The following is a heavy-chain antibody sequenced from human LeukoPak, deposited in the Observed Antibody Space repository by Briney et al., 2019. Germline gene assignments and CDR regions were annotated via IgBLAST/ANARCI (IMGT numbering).Heavy chain of an antibody. J-gene: IGHJ5*02. CDR3: AREVYDSSGVTPGTNWFDP. CDR2: IKQDGSEK. D-gene: IGHD3-22*01. CDR1: GFTFSSYW. V-gene: IGHV3-7*03. Sequence: GGSLRLSCAASGFTFSSYWMSWVRQAPGKGLEWVANIKQDGSEKYYVDSVKGRFTISRDNAKNSLYLQMNSLRAEDTAVYYCAREVYDSSGVTPGTNWFDPWGQGTLVTVPS.